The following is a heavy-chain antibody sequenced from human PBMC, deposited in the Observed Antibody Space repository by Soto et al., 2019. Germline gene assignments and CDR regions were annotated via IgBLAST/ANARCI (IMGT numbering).Heavy chain of an antibody. J-gene: IGHJ2*01. CDR2: ISAYNGNT. CDR1: GYTFTSYG. CDR3: ARGSYYGSGSFDL. V-gene: IGHV1-18*01. Sequence: QVQLVQSGAEVKKPGASVKVSCKASGYTFTSYGISWVRQAPGQGLEWMGWISAYNGNTNYAQKLQGRVTLTTDTSTREDYMELRSLRSDDTAVYCWARGSYYGSGSFDLWGRGTLVTVSS. D-gene: IGHD3-10*01.